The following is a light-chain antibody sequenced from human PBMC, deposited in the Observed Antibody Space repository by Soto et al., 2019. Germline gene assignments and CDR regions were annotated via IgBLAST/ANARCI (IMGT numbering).Light chain of an antibody. CDR2: GAS. V-gene: IGKV3D-15*01. CDR3: QQYNKWPPLS. J-gene: IGKJ4*01. Sequence: VMTQSPATLSVSPGERATLSCRASQSINTNLAWYQQNPGQAPRLLIYGASTRATGIPARFGGSGSGAEFTLTISSLQSDDFAVDDWQQYNKWPPLSFGGGTKVESK. CDR1: QSINTN.